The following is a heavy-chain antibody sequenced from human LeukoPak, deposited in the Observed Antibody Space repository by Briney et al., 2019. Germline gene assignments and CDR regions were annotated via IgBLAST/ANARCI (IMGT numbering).Heavy chain of an antibody. CDR2: ISSSGSTI. J-gene: IGHJ4*02. Sequence: GGSLRLSCAASGFTFSDYYMSWIRQAPGEGLEWVSYISSSGSTIYYADSVKGRFTISRDNAKNSLYLQMNSLRADDTAVYYCARDLGNDYYDSSGYPIDYWGQGTLVTVSS. V-gene: IGHV3-11*04. CDR1: GFTFSDYY. D-gene: IGHD3-22*01. CDR3: ARDLGNDYYDSSGYPIDY.